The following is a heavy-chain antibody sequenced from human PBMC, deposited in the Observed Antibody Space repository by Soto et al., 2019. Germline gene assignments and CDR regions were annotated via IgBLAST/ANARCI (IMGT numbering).Heavy chain of an antibody. D-gene: IGHD5-12*01. CDR3: ARPGRDGYESYHY. CDR2: ISYDGSNK. CDR1: GFTFSSYA. J-gene: IGHJ4*02. Sequence: QVQLVESGGGVVQPGRSLRLSCAASGFTFSSYAMHWVRQAPGKGLEWVAVISYDGSNKYYADSVKGRFPISRDNSKNTLYLQMNSLRAEDTAVYYCARPGRDGYESYHYWGQGTLVTVSS. V-gene: IGHV3-30-3*01.